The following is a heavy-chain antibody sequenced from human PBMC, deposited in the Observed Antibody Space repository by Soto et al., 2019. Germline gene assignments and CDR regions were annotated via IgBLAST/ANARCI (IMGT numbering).Heavy chain of an antibody. CDR1: GDSVSSSSAA. J-gene: IGHJ6*02. CDR3: ARVSAESPADYFHAMDV. V-gene: IGHV6-1*01. CDR2: SYYRSKWYN. Sequence: SQDLSLTCAIFGDSVSSSSAAWNWIRQSPSRGLEWLGRSYYRSKWYNDYAVSVKSRININPDTSKNQFSLQLNSVTPEDTAVYYCARVSAESPADYFHAMDVWGQGTTVTVSS. D-gene: IGHD3-16*02.